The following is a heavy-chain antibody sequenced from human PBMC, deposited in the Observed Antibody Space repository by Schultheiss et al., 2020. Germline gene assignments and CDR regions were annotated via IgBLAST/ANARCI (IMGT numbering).Heavy chain of an antibody. CDR3: ARDGETGTTAAYRMDA. V-gene: IGHV1-69*06. J-gene: IGHJ6*02. D-gene: IGHD1-1*01. CDR1: GGTFSSYA. Sequence: SVKVSCKASGGTFSSYAITWVRQAPGQGLEWMGGIMPMFNTAYYAQNFQGRVTITADKSTTTAYMELISLRSQDTAVYFCARDGETGTTAAYRMDAWGQGTTVNVSS. CDR2: IMPMFNTA.